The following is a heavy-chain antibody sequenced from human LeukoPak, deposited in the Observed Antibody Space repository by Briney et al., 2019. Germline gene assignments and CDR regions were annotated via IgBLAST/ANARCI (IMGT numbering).Heavy chain of an antibody. CDR1: GFTFSSYA. Sequence: GGSLRLSCAASGFTFSSYAMSWVRQAPGKGLVWVSRINSDGSSTSYADSVKGRFTISRDNAKNTLYLQMNSLRAEDTAVYYCARVWQQLANENWFDPWGQGTLVTVSS. J-gene: IGHJ5*02. V-gene: IGHV3-74*01. CDR2: INSDGSST. CDR3: ARVWQQLANENWFDP. D-gene: IGHD6-13*01.